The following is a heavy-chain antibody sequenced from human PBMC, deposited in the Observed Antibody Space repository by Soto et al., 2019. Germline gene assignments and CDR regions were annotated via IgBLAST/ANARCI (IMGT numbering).Heavy chain of an antibody. CDR3: ARREVGETFDY. J-gene: IGHJ4*02. V-gene: IGHV3-33*01. CDR1: GFTFSSYG. Sequence: QVQLVESGGGVVQPGRSLRVSCAASGFTFSSYGMHWVRQAPGKGLEWVAIIWYDGSNKYYEDSVKGRFTISRDNSKNTLYLKMNSLRVEDTAVYYCARREVGETFDYWGQGTLVTVSS. CDR2: IWYDGSNK. D-gene: IGHD1-26*01.